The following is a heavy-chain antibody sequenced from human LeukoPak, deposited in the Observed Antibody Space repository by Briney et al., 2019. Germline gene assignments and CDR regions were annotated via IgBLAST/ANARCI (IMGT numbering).Heavy chain of an antibody. CDR1: GGSFSGHY. J-gene: IGHJ6*03. CDR3: ARMAFGPKKSRYPGTPPAPGYYYYMDV. CDR2: INYSVST. V-gene: IGHV4-34*01. Sequence: SETLSLTCAVYGGSFSGHYWTWIRQPPGKGLEWIGEINYSVSTSYNPTLKSRVTISVDTSKKQFSLKQSCVTAADTAVYYCARMAFGPKKSRYPGTPPAPGYYYYMDVWGKGTTVTVSS. D-gene: IGHD3-16*01.